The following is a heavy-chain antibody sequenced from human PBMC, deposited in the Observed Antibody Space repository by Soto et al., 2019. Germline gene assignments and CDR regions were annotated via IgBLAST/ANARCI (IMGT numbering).Heavy chain of an antibody. J-gene: IGHJ4*02. D-gene: IGHD3-9*01. V-gene: IGHV3-48*03. Sequence: EVQLVESGGGLVQPGGSLRLSCAASGFTFSSYEMNWVRQAPGKGLEWVSYISSSGSTIYYADSVKVRFTISRDNAKNSLYLQMNSLRAEDTAVYYCATMYYDILTANFDYWGQGTLVTVSS. CDR2: ISSSGSTI. CDR1: GFTFSSYE. CDR3: ATMYYDILTANFDY.